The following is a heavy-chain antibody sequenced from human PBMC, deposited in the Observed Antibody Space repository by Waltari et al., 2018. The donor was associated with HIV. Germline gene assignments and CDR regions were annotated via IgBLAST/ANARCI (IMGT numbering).Heavy chain of an antibody. CDR3: ARDRHYDILTSSYFDY. D-gene: IGHD3-9*01. J-gene: IGHJ4*02. Sequence: EVQLVESGGGLVQPGGSLRLSCAASGFTLSSYWMSWVRQAPGKGLEWVANIKQDGSEKYYVDSVKGRFTISRDNAKNSLYLQMNSLRAEDTAVYYCARDRHYDILTSSYFDYWGQGTLVTVSS. V-gene: IGHV3-7*01. CDR2: IKQDGSEK. CDR1: GFTLSSYW.